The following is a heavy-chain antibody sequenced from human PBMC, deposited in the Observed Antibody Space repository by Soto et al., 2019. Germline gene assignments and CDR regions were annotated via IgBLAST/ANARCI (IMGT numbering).Heavy chain of an antibody. Sequence: QVQLQESGPGLVKPSQTLSLTCTVSGGSISSRDYYWSWIRQPTGKGLEWIGYIYHSGSTYYNPSLKSRVTISVDTSKNQFSLKLSSGTAADTAVYYCARERPDGARLDPWGQGTLVTVSS. CDR1: GGSISSRDYY. CDR3: ARERPDGARLDP. CDR2: IYHSGST. J-gene: IGHJ5*02. V-gene: IGHV4-30-4*01. D-gene: IGHD6-6*01.